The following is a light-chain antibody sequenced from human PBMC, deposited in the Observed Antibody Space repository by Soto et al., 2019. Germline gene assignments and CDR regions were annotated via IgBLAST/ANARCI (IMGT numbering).Light chain of an antibody. CDR1: QSISSY. Sequence: DIQMTQSPSSLSASVGDRVTITCRASQSISSYLNWYQQKPGKAPKLLIYTASTLQSGVLSRFSGSGSGTDFTLTINSLQPEDFATYYCQQSYSTPITFGPGTKVDIK. J-gene: IGKJ3*01. V-gene: IGKV1-39*01. CDR2: TAS. CDR3: QQSYSTPIT.